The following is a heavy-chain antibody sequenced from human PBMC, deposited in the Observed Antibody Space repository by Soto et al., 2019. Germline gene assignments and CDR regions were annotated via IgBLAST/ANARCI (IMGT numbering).Heavy chain of an antibody. Sequence: ASVKVSCKASGGTFSSYAISWVRQAPGQGLEWMGGIIPIFGTANYAQKFQGRVTITADESTSTAYMELSSLRSEDTAVYYCARGQRYCSGGSCYSWFDYWGQGTLVTVSS. D-gene: IGHD2-15*01. V-gene: IGHV1-69*13. J-gene: IGHJ4*02. CDR1: GGTFSSYA. CDR2: IIPIFGTA. CDR3: ARGQRYCSGGSCYSWFDY.